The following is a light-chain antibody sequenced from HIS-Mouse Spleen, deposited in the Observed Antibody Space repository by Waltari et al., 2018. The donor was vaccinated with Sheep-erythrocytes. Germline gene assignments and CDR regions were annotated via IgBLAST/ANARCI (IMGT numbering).Light chain of an antibody. V-gene: IGLV1-51*01. Sequence: QSVLTQPPSVSAAPGQKVTISCSGSSSIIGKNYVSWYQQLPGTAPKLLIYDHNKRPSGIPDRFSGSKSGTSATLGITGLQTGDEADYYCGTWDSSLSAGVFGGGTKLTVL. CDR1: SSIIGKNY. CDR2: DHN. J-gene: IGLJ3*02. CDR3: GTWDSSLSAGV.